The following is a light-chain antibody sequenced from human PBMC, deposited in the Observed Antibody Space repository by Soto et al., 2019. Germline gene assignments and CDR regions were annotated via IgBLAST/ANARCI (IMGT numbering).Light chain of an antibody. CDR3: SSYISITAVV. J-gene: IGLJ3*02. CDR2: EVS. CDR1: GNDVGGYNY. Sequence: QSALTQPASVSGSPGQSITISCTGTGNDVGGYNYVSWYQQHPGKAPKLMISEVSNRPSGVSNRFSASKSGNTASLTISGLQAEDEADYYCSSYISITAVVFGGGTKVTVL. V-gene: IGLV2-14*01.